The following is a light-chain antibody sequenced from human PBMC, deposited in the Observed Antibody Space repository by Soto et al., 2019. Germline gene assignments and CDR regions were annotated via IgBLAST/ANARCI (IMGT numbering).Light chain of an antibody. V-gene: IGLV2-14*03. J-gene: IGLJ2*01. CDR3: SSYTTSSDVV. CDR1: SSDVGAYNY. Sequence: QSALTQPASVSGSPGQSITISCTGTSSDVGAYNYVSWYQQHPGKAPKLIIFEVNNRPSGVSSRFSGSKSGNMASLTVSRLQAEDEADYYCSSYTTSSDVVFGGGTKLTVL. CDR2: EVN.